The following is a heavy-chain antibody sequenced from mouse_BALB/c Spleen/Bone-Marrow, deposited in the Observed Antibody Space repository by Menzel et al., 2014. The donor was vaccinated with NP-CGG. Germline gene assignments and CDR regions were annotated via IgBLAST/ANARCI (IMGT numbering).Heavy chain of an antibody. J-gene: IGHJ3*01. CDR1: GFTFSSYW. Sequence: VKLMESGAELMKPGASVKISCTATGFTFSSYWIEWVKQWPGHGLEWIGEFLSGSGGTYYTEKFKGKATFTADTTSNTAYMQLSSLTSEDSAVYYCARHYYDYDVGFVYWGQGTLVSGSA. V-gene: IGHV1-9*01. CDR3: ARHYYDYDVGFVY. D-gene: IGHD2-4*01. CDR2: FLSGSGGT.